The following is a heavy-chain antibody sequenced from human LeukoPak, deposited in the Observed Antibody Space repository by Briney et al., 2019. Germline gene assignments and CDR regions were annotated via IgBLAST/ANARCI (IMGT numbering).Heavy chain of an antibody. CDR3: ARVVTVALSNWFDP. CDR2: IYYSGST. J-gene: IGHJ5*02. V-gene: IGHV4-39*07. D-gene: IGHD4-23*01. Sequence: SETLSLTCTVSGGSISSSSYYWGWIRQPPGKGLEWIGSIYYSGSTYYNPSLKSRVTISVDTSKNQFSLKLSSVTAADTAVYYCARVVTVALSNWFDPWGQGTLVTVSS. CDR1: GGSISSSSYY.